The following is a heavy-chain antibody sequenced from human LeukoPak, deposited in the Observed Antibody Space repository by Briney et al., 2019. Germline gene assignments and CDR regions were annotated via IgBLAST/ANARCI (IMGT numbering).Heavy chain of an antibody. V-gene: IGHV3-23*01. J-gene: IGHJ3*02. Sequence: GGSLRLSCAGSGFRFSNYAMSWVRQSPGKGLEWVSAISGGGVGTYYADSVKGRFTMSRDNSKNSLHLQMNSLRAEDMALYYCAKDMGEGGYDIWGQGTMVTVSS. D-gene: IGHD3-16*01. CDR1: GFRFSNYA. CDR2: ISGGGVGT. CDR3: AKDMGEGGYDI.